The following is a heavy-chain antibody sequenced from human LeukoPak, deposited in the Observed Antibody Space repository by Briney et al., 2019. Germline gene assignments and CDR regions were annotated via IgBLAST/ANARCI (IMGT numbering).Heavy chain of an antibody. D-gene: IGHD5-12*01. J-gene: IGHJ4*02. CDR1: GFTFSSYS. CDR3: ARDGYNGYDLFDY. CDR2: ISSSSSYI. Sequence: GGSLRLSCAASGFTFSSYSMNWVRQAPGKGLEWVSSISSSSSYIYYADSVKGRFTISRDNAKNSLYLQMNSLRAEDTAVYYCARDGYNGYDLFDYWGQGTLVTVSS. V-gene: IGHV3-21*01.